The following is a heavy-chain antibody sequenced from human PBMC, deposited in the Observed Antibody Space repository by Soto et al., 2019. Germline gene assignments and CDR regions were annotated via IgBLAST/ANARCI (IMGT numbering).Heavy chain of an antibody. J-gene: IGHJ6*02. CDR2: ICGSADST. CDR1: GFSFSSFA. V-gene: IGHV3-23*01. CDR3: AKTRGAMIYAISVYGMDV. D-gene: IGHD2-8*01. Sequence: EVQLLESGGGFIHPGGSLRLSCAASGFSFSSFAMNWVRQAPGKGLEWVSIICGSADSTFYADPVKGRFTISRDNSKSTLYLQINSLRAEDTAVYYCAKTRGAMIYAISVYGMDVWGQGTTVTVSS.